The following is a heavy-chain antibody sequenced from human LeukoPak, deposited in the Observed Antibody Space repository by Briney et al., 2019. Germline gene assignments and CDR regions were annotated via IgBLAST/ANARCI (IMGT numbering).Heavy chain of an antibody. CDR2: IYHSGRT. CDR3: ARDLQSSGSYFPLATFDY. CDR1: GYSISSGYY. Sequence: PSETLSLTCTVSGYSISSGYYWGWIRQPPGKGLEWIGSIYHSGRTFYNPSLKSRVTISVDTSKNQFSLKLTSVTAADTAVYYCARDLQSSGSYFPLATFDYWGQGTLVTVSS. D-gene: IGHD3-10*01. J-gene: IGHJ4*02. V-gene: IGHV4-38-2*02.